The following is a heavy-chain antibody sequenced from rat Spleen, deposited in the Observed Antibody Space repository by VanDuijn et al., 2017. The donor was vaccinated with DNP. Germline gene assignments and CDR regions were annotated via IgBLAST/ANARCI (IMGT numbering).Heavy chain of an antibody. D-gene: IGHD1-6*01. CDR1: GFTFGDYA. CDR3: ATPAHYGYKGDY. Sequence: EVKLVESGGGLVQPGRSLKLSCAASGFTFGDYAMAWVRQSPQKGLEWVATITSDGSSTYYRVSVKGRFTISRENAKRTLYLQMDGLRSEDTATYYWATPAHYGYKGDYWGQGVLVTVSS. V-gene: IGHV5S10*01. J-gene: IGHJ2*01. CDR2: ITSDGSST.